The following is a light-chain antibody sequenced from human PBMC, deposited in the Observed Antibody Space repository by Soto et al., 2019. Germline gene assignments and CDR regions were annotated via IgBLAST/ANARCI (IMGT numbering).Light chain of an antibody. CDR2: GAS. CDR3: QQSYRSPYT. J-gene: IGKJ2*01. V-gene: IGKV1-39*01. CDR1: QSINIY. Sequence: IQMTQSPSSLSASVGDSVTVTCRASQSINIYLNWYQQKPGKAPTLLIYGASSLQSGVPSRFTGAGSRTDFTLTISSLRPEDFATYYCQQSYRSPYTFGQGTKLEIK.